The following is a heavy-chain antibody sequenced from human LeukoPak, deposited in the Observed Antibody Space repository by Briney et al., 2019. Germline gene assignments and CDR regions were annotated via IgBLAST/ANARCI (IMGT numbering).Heavy chain of an antibody. D-gene: IGHD3-22*01. CDR3: ARRGVVVVINPHPYDY. V-gene: IGHV4-39*07. J-gene: IGHJ4*02. CDR1: GGSISSSSYY. Sequence: SETLSLTCTVSGGSISSSSYYWGWIRQPPGKGLEWIGEINHSGSTNYNPSLKSRVTISVDTSKNQFSLKLSSVTAADTAVYYCARRGVVVVINPHPYDYWGQGTLVTVSS. CDR2: INHSGST.